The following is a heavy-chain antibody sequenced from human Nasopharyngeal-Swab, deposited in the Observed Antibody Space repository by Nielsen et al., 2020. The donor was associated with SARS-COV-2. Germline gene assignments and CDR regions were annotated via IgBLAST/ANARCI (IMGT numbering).Heavy chain of an antibody. CDR3: VRLYDSTDYYYGMDV. V-gene: IGHV4-39*01. J-gene: IGHJ6*02. CDR1: GGSISSSSYY. Sequence: SETLSLTCTVSGGSISSSSYYWGWLRQPPGKGLEWIGSIYYSGSNYYNPSLKSRVTISVDTSKNQFSLKLSAVTAADTAVYYCVRLYDSTDYYYGMDVWGQGTTVTVSS. D-gene: IGHD2/OR15-2a*01. CDR2: IYYSGSN.